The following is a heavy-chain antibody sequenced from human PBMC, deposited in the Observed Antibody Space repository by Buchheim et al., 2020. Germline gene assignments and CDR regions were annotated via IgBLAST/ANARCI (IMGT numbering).Heavy chain of an antibody. CDR3: ARGRGFYLPFY. CDR1: GYSFTSFD. D-gene: IGHD2/OR15-2a*01. Sequence: QVRLVQSGAEVKKPGASVKVSCKASGYSFTSFDINWVRQATGQGLEWMGWINTTTGGTAYAQKFQGRVTLTRDTSITTAYLELRARTTADTAVYYWARGRGFYLPFYGGQGPL. CDR2: INTTTGGT. V-gene: IGHV1-8*02. J-gene: IGHJ4*02.